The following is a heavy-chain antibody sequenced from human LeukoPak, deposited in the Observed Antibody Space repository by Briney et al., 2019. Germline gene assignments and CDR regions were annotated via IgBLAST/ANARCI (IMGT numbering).Heavy chain of an antibody. CDR2: IYYSGST. Sequence: PSETLSLTCTVSGGSISSGDYYWSRLRQHPGTGLEWIGYIYYSGSTYYNPSLKSRVTISVDTSKNQFSLKLSSVTAADTAVYYCARDSPYYYDSSGYYSYYFDYWGQGTLVTVSS. V-gene: IGHV4-31*03. J-gene: IGHJ4*02. CDR1: GGSISSGDYY. CDR3: ARDSPYYYDSSGYYSYYFDY. D-gene: IGHD3-22*01.